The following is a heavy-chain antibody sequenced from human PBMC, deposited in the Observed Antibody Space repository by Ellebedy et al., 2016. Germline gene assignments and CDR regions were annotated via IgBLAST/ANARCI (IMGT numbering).Heavy chain of an antibody. CDR1: GFTFSSYA. CDR2: IDNSGGST. Sequence: GGSLRLSXAASGFTFSSYAMSWVRQAPGKGLEWVSSIDNSGGSTYYADSVKGRFTISRDNSKNTLFLQINSLRAEDTAVYYCARVDIVATITLNYYYGMDVWGQGTTVTVSS. D-gene: IGHD5-12*01. CDR3: ARVDIVATITLNYYYGMDV. V-gene: IGHV3-23*01. J-gene: IGHJ6*02.